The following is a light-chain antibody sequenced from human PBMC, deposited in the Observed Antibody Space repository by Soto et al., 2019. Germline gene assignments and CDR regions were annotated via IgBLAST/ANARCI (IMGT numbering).Light chain of an antibody. J-gene: IGKJ1*01. Sequence: EIVLTQSPGTLSLSTGERATLSCRASQSVPSNYLAWYQQRPGQAPRLLIFCTSSRATGIPDKFSGSGSGTDFTLTITILEPDDFAEYYCQYYGSPSWTFGQGTKVEIK. CDR1: QSVPSNY. CDR3: QYYGSPSWT. V-gene: IGKV3-20*01. CDR2: CTS.